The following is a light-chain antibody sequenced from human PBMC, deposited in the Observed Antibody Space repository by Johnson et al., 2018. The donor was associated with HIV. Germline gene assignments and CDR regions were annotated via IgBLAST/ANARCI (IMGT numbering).Light chain of an antibody. Sequence: SVLTQPPSVSAAPGQKVTISCSGSSSNIGNNYVSWYQQLPGTAPKLLIYENNKRPSGIPDRFSGSKYGTSATLGITGLQTGDEADYYCGTWDSSLTAVFGTGTKVTVL. CDR2: ENN. V-gene: IGLV1-51*02. J-gene: IGLJ1*01. CDR3: GTWDSSLTAV. CDR1: SSNIGNNY.